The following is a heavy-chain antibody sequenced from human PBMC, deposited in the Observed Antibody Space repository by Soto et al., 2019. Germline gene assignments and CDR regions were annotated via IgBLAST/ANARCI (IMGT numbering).Heavy chain of an antibody. Sequence: QVQLVESGGGVVQPGRSLRLSCAASGFTFSSYAMHWVRQAPGKGLEWVAVISYDGSNKYYADSVKGRFTISRDNSKNTLYLQMNSLRAEDTAVYYCARDVGPLIAAAATDFDYWGQGTLVTVSS. CDR1: GFTFSSYA. CDR2: ISYDGSNK. CDR3: ARDVGPLIAAAATDFDY. J-gene: IGHJ4*02. D-gene: IGHD6-13*01. V-gene: IGHV3-30-3*01.